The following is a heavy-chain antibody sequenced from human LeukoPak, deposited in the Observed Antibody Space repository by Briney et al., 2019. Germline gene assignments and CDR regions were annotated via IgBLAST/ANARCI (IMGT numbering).Heavy chain of an antibody. CDR1: GYNFFSNYW. V-gene: IGHV5-51*01. D-gene: IGHD5-24*01. CDR3: ARREMTTPYFDN. Sequence: GESLKISCKSYGYNFFSNYWIAWVRQMPGKGLERMGILYPGDSDSRYSPSFQGQVTISADKSISTAYLQWGSLRASDTAMYYCARREMTTPYFDNWGQGTLVTVSS. J-gene: IGHJ4*02. CDR2: LYPGDSDS.